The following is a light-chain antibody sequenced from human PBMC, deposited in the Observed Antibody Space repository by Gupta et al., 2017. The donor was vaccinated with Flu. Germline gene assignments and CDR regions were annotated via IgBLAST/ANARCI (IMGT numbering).Light chain of an antibody. CDR3: GTCDSALSAGV. V-gene: IGLV1-51*01. Sequence: QSVLTQPPSVSAAQGQKVTISCFGSTPNLGNNYVYWYQQFPGTSPKLLIYENNKRPSGIPDRFSGSKSGTSATLAITGLQTGDEADYYCGTCDSALSAGVFGGGTKLTVL. J-gene: IGLJ3*02. CDR1: TPNLGNNY. CDR2: ENN.